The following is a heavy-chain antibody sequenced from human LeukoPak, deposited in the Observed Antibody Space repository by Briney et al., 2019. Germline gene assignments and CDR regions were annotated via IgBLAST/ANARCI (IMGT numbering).Heavy chain of an antibody. CDR2: IIPIFGTA. J-gene: IGHJ5*02. Sequence: ASVKVSCKASGGTFSSYAISWVRQAPGQGLEWMGGIIPIFGTANYAQKFQGRVTITADESTSTAYMEVSSLRSEDTAVYYCARDNSLGDSAWWFDPWGQGTLVTVSS. CDR3: ARDNSLGDSAWWFDP. D-gene: IGHD5-12*01. CDR1: GGTFSSYA. V-gene: IGHV1-69*13.